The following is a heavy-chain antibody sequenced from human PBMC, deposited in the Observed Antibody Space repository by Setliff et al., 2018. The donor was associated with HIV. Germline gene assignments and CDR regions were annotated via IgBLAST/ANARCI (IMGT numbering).Heavy chain of an antibody. CDR1: GGSISNSRYY. Sequence: SETLSLTCTVSGGSISNSRYYWSWIRQPPGKGLEWIGSIYYSGSTNYNPSLKSRVTISEDTSKNQFSLKLSSVTAADTAVYYCARSLWLGDIQHWGQGTLVTAPQ. CDR3: ARSLWLGDIQH. J-gene: IGHJ1*01. V-gene: IGHV4-39*07. D-gene: IGHD2-21*01. CDR2: IYYSGST.